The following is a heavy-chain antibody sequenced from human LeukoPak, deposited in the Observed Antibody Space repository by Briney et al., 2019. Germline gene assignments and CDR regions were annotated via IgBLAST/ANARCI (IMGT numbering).Heavy chain of an antibody. CDR3: GGYSYGDDAFDI. CDR1: GGSITISSNY. Sequence: SETLSLTCTVSGGSITISSNYWGWLRQPPGKGLEWVASIYYSGSTYYNTSLKSRVTISVDTSKNQLSLKLRSVTAADTAVYYCGGYSYGDDAFDIWGQGTMVTVSS. D-gene: IGHD5-18*01. V-gene: IGHV4-39*07. CDR2: IYYSGST. J-gene: IGHJ3*02.